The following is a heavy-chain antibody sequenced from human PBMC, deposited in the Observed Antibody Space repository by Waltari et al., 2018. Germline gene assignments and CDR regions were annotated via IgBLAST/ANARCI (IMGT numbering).Heavy chain of an antibody. CDR1: GGSFSGYY. V-gene: IGHV4-34*01. D-gene: IGHD2-2*01. CDR3: ARFGRGLVVPAAPFDY. J-gene: IGHJ4*02. CDR2: INHSGST. Sequence: QVQLQQWGAGLLKPSETLSLTCAVYGGSFSGYYWSWIRQPPGKGLEWIGEINHSGSTNYNPSLKSRVTISVDTSKNQFSLKLGSVTAADTAVYYCARFGRGLVVPAAPFDYWGQGTLVTVSS.